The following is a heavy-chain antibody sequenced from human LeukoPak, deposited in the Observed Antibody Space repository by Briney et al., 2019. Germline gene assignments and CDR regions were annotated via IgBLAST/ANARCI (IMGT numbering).Heavy chain of an antibody. J-gene: IGHJ4*02. D-gene: IGHD6-13*01. Sequence: ASVKVSCKAPGYTFTGYYMHWVRQAPGQGLEWMGWINPNSGGTNYAQKFQGRVTMTRDTSISTAYMELSRLRSDDTAVYYCARGSSSWPKYYFDYWGQGTLVTVSS. V-gene: IGHV1-2*02. CDR2: INPNSGGT. CDR3: ARGSSSWPKYYFDY. CDR1: GYTFTGYY.